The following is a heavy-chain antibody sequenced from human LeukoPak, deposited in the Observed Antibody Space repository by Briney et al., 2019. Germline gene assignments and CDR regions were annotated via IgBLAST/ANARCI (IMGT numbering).Heavy chain of an antibody. CDR3: ALSGSYYQYYFDY. Sequence: GGSLRLSCAASGFTFSSYAMHWVRQAPGKGLEWVAVISYDGSNKYYADSVKGRFTISRDNSKNTLYLQMNSLRAEDTAVYYCALSGSYYQYYFDYWGQGTLVTVSS. D-gene: IGHD1-26*01. CDR2: ISYDGSNK. J-gene: IGHJ4*02. CDR1: GFTFSSYA. V-gene: IGHV3-30-3*01.